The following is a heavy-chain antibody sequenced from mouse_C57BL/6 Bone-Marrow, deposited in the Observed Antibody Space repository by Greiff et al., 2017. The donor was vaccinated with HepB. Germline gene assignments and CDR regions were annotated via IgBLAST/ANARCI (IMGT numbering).Heavy chain of an antibody. CDR2: IYPGDGDT. V-gene: IGHV1-82*01. CDR1: GYAFSSSW. J-gene: IGHJ3*01. CDR3: ARAYYSNHEGTFAY. Sequence: QVQLQQSGPELVKPGASVKISCKASGYAFSSSWMNWVKQRPGKGLEWIGRIYPGDGDTNYNGKFKGKATLTADKSSSTAYMQLSSLTSEDSAVYFCARAYYSNHEGTFAYWGQGTLVTVSA. D-gene: IGHD2-5*01.